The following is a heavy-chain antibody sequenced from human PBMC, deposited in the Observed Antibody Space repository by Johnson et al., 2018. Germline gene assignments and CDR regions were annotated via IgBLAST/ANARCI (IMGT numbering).Heavy chain of an antibody. CDR2: MSYDGRNK. CDR1: GFTFSDYY. CDR3: ARDGRDIVVVIAPTGAYSYMDV. J-gene: IGHJ6*03. D-gene: IGHD2-15*01. Sequence: VQLVESGGGVVQPGRSXRLSCAASGFTFSDYYMHWVRQAPGKGLEWEAVMSYDGRNKYYADSVKGRFTIPRDNSKNPLYLQMHSLRAEETAVYYCARDGRDIVVVIAPTGAYSYMDVWGKGTTVTVSS. V-gene: IGHV3-30*03.